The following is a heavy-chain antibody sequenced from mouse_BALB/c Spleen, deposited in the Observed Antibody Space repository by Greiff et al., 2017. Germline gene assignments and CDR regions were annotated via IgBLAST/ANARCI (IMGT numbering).Heavy chain of an antibody. V-gene: IGHV2-2*02. CDR1: GFSLTSYG. CDR2: IWSGGST. D-gene: IGHD2-4*01. J-gene: IGHJ3*01. CDR3: ASYDYYRAWFAY. Sequence: VQRVESGPGLVQPSQSLSITCTVSGFSLTSYGVHWVRQSPGKGLEWLGVIWSGGSTDYNAAFISRLSISKDNSKSQVFFKMNSLQANDTAIYYCASYDYYRAWFAYWGQGTLVTVSA.